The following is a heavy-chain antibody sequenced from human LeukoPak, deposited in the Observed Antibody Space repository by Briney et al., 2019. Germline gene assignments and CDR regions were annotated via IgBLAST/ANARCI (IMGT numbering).Heavy chain of an antibody. D-gene: IGHD3-22*01. CDR2: ISSNGGST. V-gene: IGHV3-64*01. CDR1: GFTFSSYA. CDR3: AKEGDYYDSQFPGY. J-gene: IGHJ4*02. Sequence: GGSLRLSCAASGFTFSSYAMHWVRQAPGKGLEYVSAISSNGGSTYYANSVKGRFTISRDNSKNTLYLQMNSLRAEDTAVYYCAKEGDYYDSQFPGYWGQGTLVTVSS.